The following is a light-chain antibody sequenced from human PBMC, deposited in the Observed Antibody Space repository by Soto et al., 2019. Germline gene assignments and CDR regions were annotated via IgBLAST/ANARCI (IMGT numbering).Light chain of an antibody. CDR2: DAS. V-gene: IGKV3-20*01. Sequence: ESVLTQSRGTLSLSPGERATLSCRASRSVTNSYLAWYQHKPGQAPRLLIYDASTRATGIPDRFSGSGSGTDFTLTITRLEPEDFAVYYCQQYGRSPGLLTFGPGTKVDIK. J-gene: IGKJ3*01. CDR1: RSVTNSY. CDR3: QQYGRSPGLLT.